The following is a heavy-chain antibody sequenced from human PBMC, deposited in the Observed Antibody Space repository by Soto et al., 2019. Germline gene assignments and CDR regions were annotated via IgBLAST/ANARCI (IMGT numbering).Heavy chain of an antibody. CDR2: IYYTGNT. CDR3: ARHHTNLYYYYYMDV. J-gene: IGHJ6*03. Sequence: SETLSLTCTVSGDSISSSRYHWGWIRQPPGKGLEWIGTIYYTGNTYYNPSLKSQDNKSVDTSKNQIALKVNSVIAADTFLYSCARHHTNLYYYYYMDVWGKGTTVTVSS. CDR1: GDSISSSRYH. V-gene: IGHV4-39*01.